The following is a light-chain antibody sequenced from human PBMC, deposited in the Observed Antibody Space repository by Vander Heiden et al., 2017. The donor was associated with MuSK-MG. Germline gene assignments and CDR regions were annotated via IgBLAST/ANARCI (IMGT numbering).Light chain of an antibody. J-gene: IGKJ1*01. V-gene: IGKV1-27*01. CDR3: LKHDNSPST. CDR1: QGIRNY. CDR2: GAS. Sequence: DIQMTQSPSSPSASVGDRVTITCRASQGIRNYLAWYQQKPGQVPMLLIYGASTLQSGVPSRFSGTGSGTEFTLAISSLQAEDVATYYCLKHDNSPSTFGQGTKVEIK.